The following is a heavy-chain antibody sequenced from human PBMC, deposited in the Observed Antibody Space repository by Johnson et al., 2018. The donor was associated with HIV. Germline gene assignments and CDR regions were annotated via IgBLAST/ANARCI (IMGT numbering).Heavy chain of an antibody. V-gene: IGHV3-30*03. CDR1: AFMFSSYD. D-gene: IGHD3-10*01. CDR2: LSYDLRNE. Sequence: QVLLVESGGGVVQPGRSLRLSCAASAFMFSSYDMHWVRQAPGKGLEWVAILSYDLRNEDYGDSVKGRFTISRDNSKNTLYLQMNSLRAEDGAVYYCAVLCSGCADAFDVWGQGTMVTVS. J-gene: IGHJ3*01. CDR3: AVLCSGCADAFDV.